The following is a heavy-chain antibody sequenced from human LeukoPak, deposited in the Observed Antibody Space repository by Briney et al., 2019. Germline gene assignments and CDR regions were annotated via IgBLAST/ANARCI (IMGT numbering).Heavy chain of an antibody. V-gene: IGHV3-7*01. J-gene: IGHJ4*02. CDR3: ARDHSSGWYGFYYFDY. D-gene: IGHD6-19*01. CDR2: IKQDGSEK. Sequence: GGSLRLSCAASGFTFSSYWMSWVRQAPGKGLEWVANIKQDGSEKYYVDSVKGRFTISRDNAKNSLYLQMNSLRAEDTAVYYCARDHSSGWYGFYYFDYWGQGTLVTVSS. CDR1: GFTFSSYW.